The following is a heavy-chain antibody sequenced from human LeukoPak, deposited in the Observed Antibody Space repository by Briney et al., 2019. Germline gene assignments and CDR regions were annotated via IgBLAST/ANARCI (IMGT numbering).Heavy chain of an antibody. Sequence: GSLRLSCAASGFTFSSYAMSWVRQAPGKGLEWVANIKQDGSEKYYVDSVKGRFTISRDNAKNSLYLQMNSLRAEDTAVYYCASLSSLVVGATRKRNNDAFDIWGQGTMVTVSS. CDR3: ASLSSLVVGATRKRNNDAFDI. CDR2: IKQDGSEK. V-gene: IGHV3-7*01. CDR1: GFTFSSYA. J-gene: IGHJ3*02. D-gene: IGHD1-26*01.